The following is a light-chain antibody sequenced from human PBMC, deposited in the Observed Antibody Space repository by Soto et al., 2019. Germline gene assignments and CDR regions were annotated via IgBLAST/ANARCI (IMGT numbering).Light chain of an antibody. V-gene: IGLV2-8*01. J-gene: IGLJ2*01. Sequence: QSVLTQPPSASGSPGQSVTISCTGTSSDFDAYNSVSWYQHHPGKAPKLMIFEVSERPSGVPDRFSGSKSGNTASLTVSGLQAEDEADYYCSSYARTGVVFGGGTKVTVL. CDR3: SSYARTGVV. CDR2: EVS. CDR1: SSDFDAYNS.